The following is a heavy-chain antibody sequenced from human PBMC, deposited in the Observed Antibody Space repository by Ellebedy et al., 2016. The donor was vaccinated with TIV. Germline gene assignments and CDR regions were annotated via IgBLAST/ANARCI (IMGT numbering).Heavy chain of an antibody. V-gene: IGHV1-3*04. Sequence: AASVKVSCKATGYTFTNYGMHWVRQAPGQRLEWMGWINTGNGDTRYSHRLQGRVTITRDTAASTAYMELSSLKSDDTAVYYCARGLASSGAPCWGQGTLVTVSS. J-gene: IGHJ4*02. CDR1: GYTFTNYG. CDR2: INTGNGDT. D-gene: IGHD2-8*02. CDR3: ARGLASSGAPC.